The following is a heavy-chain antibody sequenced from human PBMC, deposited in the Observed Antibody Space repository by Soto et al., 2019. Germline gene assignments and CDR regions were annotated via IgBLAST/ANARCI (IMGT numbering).Heavy chain of an antibody. CDR1: GHTFTSYG. V-gene: IGHV1-18*01. CDR3: AREAFATGWFDP. CDR2: ISAYNDNT. D-gene: IGHD3-10*01. J-gene: IGHJ5*02. Sequence: GASVKVSCKASGHTFTSYGISWVRQAPGQRLEWMGWISAYNDNTNYAQKFQGRVTMTTDTSTSTAYMELRSLTSDGTAVYYCAREAFATGWFDPWGQGTLVTVSS.